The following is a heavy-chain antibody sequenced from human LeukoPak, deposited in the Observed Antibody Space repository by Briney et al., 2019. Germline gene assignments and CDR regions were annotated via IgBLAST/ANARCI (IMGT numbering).Heavy chain of an antibody. CDR3: ARERSDGSKEDAFDI. D-gene: IGHD5-24*01. CDR2: IYHSGST. V-gene: IGHV4-4*02. J-gene: IGHJ3*02. Sequence: PSGTLSLTCGVSGGTISSSNWWSWVRQPPGKGLEWIGEIYHSGSTNYNPSLKSRVTISVDKSKNQFSLKLSSVTAADTAVYYCARERSDGSKEDAFDIWGQGTMVTVSS. CDR1: GGTISSSNW.